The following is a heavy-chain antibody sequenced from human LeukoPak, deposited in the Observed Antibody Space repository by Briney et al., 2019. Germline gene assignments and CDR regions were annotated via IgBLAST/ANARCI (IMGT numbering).Heavy chain of an antibody. Sequence: GSLRLSCAASGFTFDDYAMHWVRQAPGKGLEWVSAISGSGGSTYYADSVKGRFTISRDNSKNTLYLQMNSLRAEDTAVYYCAKAPRVSYYYYMDVWGKGTTVTVSS. V-gene: IGHV3-23*01. CDR1: GFTFDDYA. CDR2: ISGSGGST. CDR3: AKAPRVSYYYYMDV. J-gene: IGHJ6*03. D-gene: IGHD6-13*01.